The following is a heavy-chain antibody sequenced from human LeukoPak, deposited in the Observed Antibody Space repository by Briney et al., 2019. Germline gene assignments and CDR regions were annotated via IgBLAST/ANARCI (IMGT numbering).Heavy chain of an antibody. CDR3: ARGTHDSSGYYYSPDY. V-gene: IGHV1-2*02. CDR1: GYTFTGYY. J-gene: IGHJ4*02. Sequence: VASVKVSCKASGYTFTGYYMHWVRQAPGQGLEWMGWINPNSGGTNYAQKFQGRVTMTRDTSISTAYMELSRLRSDDTAVYYCARGTHDSSGYYYSPDYWGQGTLVTVSS. CDR2: INPNSGGT. D-gene: IGHD3-22*01.